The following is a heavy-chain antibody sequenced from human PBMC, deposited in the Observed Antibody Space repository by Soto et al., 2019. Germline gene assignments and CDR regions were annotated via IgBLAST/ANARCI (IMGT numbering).Heavy chain of an antibody. J-gene: IGHJ4*02. Sequence: TSETLSLTCAVYGGSFSGYYWSWIRQPPGKGLEWIGEINHSGSTNYNPSLKSRVTISVDTSKNQFSVKVTSVTAADTAVYFCTRGRWCERSSTSCYGTFDYWGQGPLVTVSS. D-gene: IGHD2-2*01. CDR3: TRGRWCERSSTSCYGTFDY. CDR2: INHSGST. V-gene: IGHV4-34*01. CDR1: GGSFSGYY.